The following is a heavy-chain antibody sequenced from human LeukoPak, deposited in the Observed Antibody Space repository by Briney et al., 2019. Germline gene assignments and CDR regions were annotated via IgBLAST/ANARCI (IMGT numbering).Heavy chain of an antibody. CDR2: IRSKAYGGTT. Sequence: GGSLRLSCTASGFTFGDYAMSWFRQAPGKGLEWVGFIRSKAYGGTTEYAASVKGRFTISRDDSKSIAYLQMNSLKTEDTAVYYCTSPTHPDPEYFQHWGQGTLVTVSS. CDR3: TSPTHPDPEYFQH. CDR1: GFTFGDYA. V-gene: IGHV3-49*03. J-gene: IGHJ1*01.